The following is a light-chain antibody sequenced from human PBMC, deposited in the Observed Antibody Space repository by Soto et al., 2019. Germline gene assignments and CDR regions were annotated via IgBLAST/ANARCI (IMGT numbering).Light chain of an antibody. CDR1: SSNIGNNY. CDR2: DNN. CDR3: ATWDGSLPGEV. Sequence: QYVLTQSPSVSAAPGQQVTISCSGSSSNIGNNYVSWYQQLPGTAPKLLIYDNNKRPSGIPDRFSGSKSGTSGTLDITGLQTGDEADYYCATWDGSLPGEVFGGGTQLTVL. V-gene: IGLV1-51*01. J-gene: IGLJ2*01.